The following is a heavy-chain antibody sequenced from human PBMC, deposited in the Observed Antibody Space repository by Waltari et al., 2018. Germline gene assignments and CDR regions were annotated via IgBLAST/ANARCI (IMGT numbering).Heavy chain of an antibody. CDR3: TTDLRYCSGGSCFTRDY. V-gene: IGHV3-15*01. CDR1: GFTFRDAW. J-gene: IGHJ4*02. D-gene: IGHD2-15*01. CDR2: IKTRTGDGTR. Sequence: EVQLVESGGGLVKPGGSLRLSCVGSGFTFRDAWRNWVRGAPGKGLEWVGRIKTRTGDGTRDYTAPVEGRFTISRDDSKNTLYLQMNSLKTEDTAVYYCTTDLRYCSGGSCFTRDYWGQGTLVTVSS.